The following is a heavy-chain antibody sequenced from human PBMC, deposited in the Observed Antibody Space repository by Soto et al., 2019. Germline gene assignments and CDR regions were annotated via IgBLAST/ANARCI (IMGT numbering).Heavy chain of an antibody. Sequence: ASVKVSCKASGYTFTGYYMHWVRQAPGQGLEWMGWINPNSGGTNYAQKFQGWVTMTRDTSISTAYMELSRLRSDDTAVYYCARGSGVSNLYYCYGMGVWGQGTTVTVSS. CDR2: INPNSGGT. CDR1: GYTFTGYY. J-gene: IGHJ6*02. V-gene: IGHV1-2*04. CDR3: ARGSGVSNLYYCYGMGV. D-gene: IGHD3-3*01.